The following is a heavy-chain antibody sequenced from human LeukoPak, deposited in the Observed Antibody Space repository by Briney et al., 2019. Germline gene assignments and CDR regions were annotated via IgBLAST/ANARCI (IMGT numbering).Heavy chain of an antibody. J-gene: IGHJ4*02. CDR2: IYYSGST. V-gene: IGHV4-30-4*08. CDR1: GGSISSGDYY. CDR3: ARGQYYYDSSGYAFDY. D-gene: IGHD3-22*01. Sequence: TQTLSLTCTVSGGSISSGDYYWSWIRQPPGKGLEWIGYIYYSGSTYCNPSLKSRVTISVDTSKNQFSLKLSSVTAADPAVYYCARGQYYYDSSGYAFDYWGQGTLVTVSS.